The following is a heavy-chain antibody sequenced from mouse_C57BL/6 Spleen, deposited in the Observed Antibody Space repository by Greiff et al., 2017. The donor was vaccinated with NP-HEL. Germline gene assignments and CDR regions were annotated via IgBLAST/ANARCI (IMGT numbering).Heavy chain of an antibody. V-gene: IGHV1-50*01. D-gene: IGHD2-3*01. Sequence: VQLQQPGAELVKPGASVKLSCKASGYTFTSYWMQWVKQRPGQGLEWIGEIDPSDSYTNYNQKFKGKATLTVDTSSSTAYMQLSSLTSEDSAVYYCARSDGTEDYWYFDVWGTGTTVTVSS. CDR2: IDPSDSYT. CDR1: GYTFTSYW. J-gene: IGHJ1*03. CDR3: ARSDGTEDYWYFDV.